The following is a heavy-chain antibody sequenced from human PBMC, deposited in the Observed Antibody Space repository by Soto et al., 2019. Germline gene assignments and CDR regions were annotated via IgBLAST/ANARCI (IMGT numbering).Heavy chain of an antibody. Sequence: QLQLLQSGGGVVQPGRSLRLSCVASGFTFSAFGMHWVRQAPGKGLEWVAVISAGGRKTFYADSVKGRFTISRDSPHNAMFIVLSSLRGDDTAVYFCAKDRGSWDYYYGMDAWGQGTTVTVSS. V-gene: IGHV3-30*18. CDR1: GFTFSAFG. D-gene: IGHD3-10*01. CDR2: ISAGGRKT. J-gene: IGHJ6*02. CDR3: AKDRGSWDYYYGMDA.